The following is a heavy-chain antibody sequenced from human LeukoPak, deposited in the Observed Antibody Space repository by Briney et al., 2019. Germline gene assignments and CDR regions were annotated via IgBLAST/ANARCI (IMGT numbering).Heavy chain of an antibody. D-gene: IGHD3-16*01. CDR2: IYYSGST. CDR3: ARRRIGDYFDY. CDR1: GGSISSSSYY. J-gene: IGHJ4*02. Sequence: SETLSLTCTVSGGSISSSSYYWGWIRQPPGKGLEWIGSIYYSGSTYYNPSLKSRVTISVDTSKNQFSLKLSSVTAADMAVYYCARRRIGDYFDYWGQGTLSPSPQ. V-gene: IGHV4-39*01.